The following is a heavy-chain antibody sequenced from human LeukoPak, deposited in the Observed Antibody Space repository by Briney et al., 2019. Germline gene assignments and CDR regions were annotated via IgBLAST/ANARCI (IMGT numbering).Heavy chain of an antibody. D-gene: IGHD5-24*01. V-gene: IGHV3-21*01. CDR2: FGTRSSSI. CDR1: GFTFSSHS. Sequence: GSLSLSCAASGFTFSSHSMNWVRQAPGKGLEWVSSFGTRSSSIYYADSVKGRFTISRDNARNSLYPQMNSLKAEDTAVYYCARERDEGFDYWGQGTLVTVSS. J-gene: IGHJ4*02. CDR3: ARERDEGFDY.